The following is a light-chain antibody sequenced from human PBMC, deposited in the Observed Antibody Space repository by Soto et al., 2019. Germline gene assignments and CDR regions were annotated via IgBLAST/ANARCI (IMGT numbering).Light chain of an antibody. Sequence: SYELAQPPSVSVAPGQTARITCGGTNIGSETVHWYQQKPGQAPVLVVYDDSDRPSGIPERFSGSNSGNTATLTISRVEAGDEADYYCQVWDSSINHPNWVFGGGTKLTVL. CDR3: QVWDSSINHPNWV. CDR2: DDS. J-gene: IGLJ3*02. CDR1: NIGSET. V-gene: IGLV3-21*02.